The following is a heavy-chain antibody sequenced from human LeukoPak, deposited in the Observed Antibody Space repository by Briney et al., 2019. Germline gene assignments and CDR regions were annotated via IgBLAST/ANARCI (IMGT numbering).Heavy chain of an antibody. V-gene: IGHV3-30*04. D-gene: IGHD6-13*01. CDR1: GFIFSSYA. J-gene: IGHJ4*02. CDR2: MSYNGSSK. Sequence: GGSLRLSCTAFGFIFSSYAMTWVRQAPGKGLEWVAVMSYNGSSKYYADSVKGRFTISRDNSKNTLYLQMNSLRVEDTAVYYCARGMSGDSSSWTLDYWGQGTLVTVSS. CDR3: ARGMSGDSSSWTLDY.